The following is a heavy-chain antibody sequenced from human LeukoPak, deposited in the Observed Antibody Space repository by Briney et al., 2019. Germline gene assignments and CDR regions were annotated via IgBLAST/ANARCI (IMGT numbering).Heavy chain of an antibody. D-gene: IGHD6-13*01. CDR2: IYYSGST. CDR3: ARGQGYSSSWYNFDY. J-gene: IGHJ4*02. Sequence: SETLSLTCTVSGGSISSYYWSWIRQPPGKGLEWIGYIYYSGSTNYNPSLKSRVTISVDTSKNQFSLKLSSVTAADTAVYYCARGQGYSSSWYNFDYWGQGTLVTVSS. V-gene: IGHV4-59*08. CDR1: GGSISSYY.